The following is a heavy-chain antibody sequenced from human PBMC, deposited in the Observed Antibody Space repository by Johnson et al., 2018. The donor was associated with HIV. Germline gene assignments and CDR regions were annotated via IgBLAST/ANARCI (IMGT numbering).Heavy chain of an antibody. CDR2: ISYDGSNK. CDR3: ARALYYYDRGDAFDI. Sequence: QVQLVESGGGVVQPGTSLRLSCAASGFTFTSFAMHWVRQAPGKGLEWVAVISYDGSNKYYADSVKGRFTISRDNSKSTLYLQMNSLRPEDTAVYYCARALYYYDRGDAFDIWGQGTMVTVSS. J-gene: IGHJ3*02. D-gene: IGHD3-22*01. CDR1: GFTFTSFA. V-gene: IGHV3-30*04.